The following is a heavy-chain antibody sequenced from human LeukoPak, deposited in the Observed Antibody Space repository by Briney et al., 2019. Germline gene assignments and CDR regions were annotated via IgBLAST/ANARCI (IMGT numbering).Heavy chain of an antibody. CDR1: GFTFSTYG. J-gene: IGHJ5*02. V-gene: IGHV3-30*03. Sequence: GRSLRLSCAASGFTFSTYGIHWVRQAPGKGLEWVAVISYDGSSKDYADSLKGRFTISRDNSINTLYLQMNSLRVEDTAIYYCARGSSGRLLSSWFGPWGQGTLVTVSS. D-gene: IGHD2-21*02. CDR3: ARGSSGRLLSSWFGP. CDR2: ISYDGSSK.